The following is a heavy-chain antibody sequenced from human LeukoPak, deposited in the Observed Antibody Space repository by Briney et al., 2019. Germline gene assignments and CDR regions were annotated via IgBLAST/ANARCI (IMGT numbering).Heavy chain of an antibody. CDR2: INPNSGGT. CDR1: GYTFTGYY. CDR3: ARDMRRYDYVSRLSYYYGMDV. J-gene: IGHJ6*02. V-gene: IGHV1-2*04. Sequence: ASVKVSCKASGYTFTGYYMHWVRQAPGQGLEWMGWINPNSGGTNYAQKFQGWVTMTRDTSISTAYMELSRLRSDDTAVYYRARDMRRYDYVSRLSYYYGMDVWGQGTTVTVSS. D-gene: IGHD3-16*01.